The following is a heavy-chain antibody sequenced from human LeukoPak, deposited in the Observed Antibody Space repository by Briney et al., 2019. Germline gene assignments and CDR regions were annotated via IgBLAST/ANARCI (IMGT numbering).Heavy chain of an antibody. CDR2: IYYSGST. CDR1: GGSISSGDYY. CDR3: ARDSPAATPRYYYGMDV. D-gene: IGHD2-2*01. V-gene: IGHV4-31*03. J-gene: IGHJ6*02. Sequence: SETLSLTCTVSGGSISSGDYYWSWIRQHPGKGLEWIGYIYYSGSTYYNPSLKSRVTISVDTSKNQFSLKLSSVTAADTAVYYCARDSPAATPRYYYGMDVWGQGTTVTVSS.